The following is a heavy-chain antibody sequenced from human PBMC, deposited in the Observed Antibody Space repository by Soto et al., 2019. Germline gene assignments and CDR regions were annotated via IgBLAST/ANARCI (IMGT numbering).Heavy chain of an antibody. CDR2: MKPNSGNR. CDR3: AGGFRAAAETYYYYGMDV. J-gene: IGHJ6*02. Sequence: QVQLVQCGAEVKKPGASVKCSCKASGYTFTSYDINWVRQATGQGLEWMGWMKPNSGNRGYAQKFQGSVTMTGDTSISTAYMELSSLSSEATAVYYCAGGFRAAAETYYYYGMDVWGQGTTVTVSS. V-gene: IGHV1-8*01. D-gene: IGHD6-13*01. CDR1: GYTFTSYD.